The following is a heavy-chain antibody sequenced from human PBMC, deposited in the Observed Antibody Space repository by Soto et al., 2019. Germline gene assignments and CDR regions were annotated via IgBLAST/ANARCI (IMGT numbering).Heavy chain of an antibody. V-gene: IGHV3-66*01. Sequence: EVQLVESGGGLVQPGGSLRLSCAASGFTVSSNYMSWVRQAPGKGLEWVSVIFSGGSTYYADSVKGRFTISRDNSKNPLSLPMHTLRAEDTAVYFCARDMVRGMDVWGRGTTVTVSS. J-gene: IGHJ6*02. CDR2: IFSGGST. CDR1: GFTVSSNY. CDR3: ARDMVRGMDV. D-gene: IGHD3-10*01.